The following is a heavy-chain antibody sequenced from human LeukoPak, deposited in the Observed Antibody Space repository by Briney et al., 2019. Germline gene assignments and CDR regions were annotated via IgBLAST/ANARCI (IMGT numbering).Heavy chain of an antibody. CDR1: GYTFTSYD. CDR2: MNPNSGNT. Sequence: ASVKVSCKASGYTFTSYDINWVRQATGQGLEWMGWMNPNSGNTGYAQKFQGRVTMTRNTSISTAYMELSSLRSEDTAVYYCARWRYCSSTSCYSPTNWFDPWGQGTLVTVSS. V-gene: IGHV1-8*01. J-gene: IGHJ5*02. D-gene: IGHD2-2*01. CDR3: ARWRYCSSTSCYSPTNWFDP.